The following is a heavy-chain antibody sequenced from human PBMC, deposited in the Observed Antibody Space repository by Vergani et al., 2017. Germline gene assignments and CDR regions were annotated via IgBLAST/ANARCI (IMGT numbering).Heavy chain of an antibody. CDR2: IKQDGSEK. D-gene: IGHD3-22*01. V-gene: IGHV3-7*01. Sequence: EVQLVESGGGLVQPGGSLRLSCAAPGFTFSSYWMSWVRQAPGKGLEWVANIKQDGSEKYYVDSVKGRFTISRDNAKNSLYLQMNSLRAEDTAVYYCARGGQTPYYYDSSGLDYWGQGTLVTVSS. J-gene: IGHJ4*02. CDR1: GFTFSSYW. CDR3: ARGGQTPYYYDSSGLDY.